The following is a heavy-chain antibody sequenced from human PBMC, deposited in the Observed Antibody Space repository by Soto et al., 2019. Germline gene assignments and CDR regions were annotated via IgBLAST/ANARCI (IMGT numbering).Heavy chain of an antibody. CDR3: ARDPKGNNWFDP. Sequence: SDTLSLTCTVSGGSLSSYFWSWIRQPPGKGLEWIGYIYYSGSTNYNPSLKSRVTISVDTSKNQFSLKLSSVTAADTAVYYCARDPKGNNWFDPWRQGTLVTVSS. CDR2: IYYSGST. V-gene: IGHV4-59*01. J-gene: IGHJ5*02. CDR1: GGSLSSYF.